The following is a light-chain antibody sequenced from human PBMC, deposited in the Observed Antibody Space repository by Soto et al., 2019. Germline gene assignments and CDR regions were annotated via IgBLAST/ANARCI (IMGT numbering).Light chain of an antibody. J-gene: IGLJ1*01. CDR2: EVT. V-gene: IGLV2-14*01. CDR3: SSYTSTSTLHYV. CDR1: SSDIGDYNY. Sequence: QSALTQPASVSGSPGQSITISCTGTSSDIGDYNYVSWYQQHPGKAPKLMIYEVTNRPSGVSYRFSGSKSGNTASLTISGLQAEGEADYFCSSYTSTSTLHYVFGTGTKVTVL.